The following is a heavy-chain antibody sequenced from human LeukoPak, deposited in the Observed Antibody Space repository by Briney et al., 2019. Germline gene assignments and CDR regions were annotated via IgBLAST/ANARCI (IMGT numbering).Heavy chain of an antibody. CDR2: IRSKANSYAT. V-gene: IGHV3-73*01. CDR1: GFTFSGSA. CDR3: TRDYYYYYMDV. J-gene: IGHJ6*03. Sequence: SGGSLRLSCAASGFTFSGSAMHWVRQASGKGLEWVGRIRSKANSYATAYAASVKGRFTISRDDSKNTAYLQMNSLKTEDTAVYYRTRDYYYYYMDVWGKGTTVTVSS.